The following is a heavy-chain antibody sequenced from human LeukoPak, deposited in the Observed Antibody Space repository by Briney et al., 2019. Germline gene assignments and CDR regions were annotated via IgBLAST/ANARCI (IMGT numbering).Heavy chain of an antibody. CDR3: ARGMQWLEYYYYGMDV. CDR1: GYTFTSYD. J-gene: IGHJ6*02. Sequence: ASVKVSCKASGYTFTSYDINWVRQATGQGLEWMGWMNPNSGNTGYAQKFQGRVTMTRNTSISTAYVELSSLRSEDTAVYYCARGMQWLEYYYYGMDVWGQGTTVTVSS. CDR2: MNPNSGNT. D-gene: IGHD6-19*01. V-gene: IGHV1-8*01.